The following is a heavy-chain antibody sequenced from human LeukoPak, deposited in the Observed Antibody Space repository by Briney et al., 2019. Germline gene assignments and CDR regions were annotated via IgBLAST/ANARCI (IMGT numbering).Heavy chain of an antibody. V-gene: IGHV1-46*04. CDR3: ARGDSISSSQIVVVTAYNGFDP. CDR1: GYTFTSYH. J-gene: IGHJ5*02. D-gene: IGHD2-21*02. Sequence: GGSVRVSCKASGYTFTSYHLHWVRQAPGEGVEWVGIINPSGGTTNYAQKLQGRVTMTRDTSTSTVYMELSSLSSEDTAVYYCARGDSISSSQIVVVTAYNGFDPWGQGTLVTVSS. CDR2: INPSGGTT.